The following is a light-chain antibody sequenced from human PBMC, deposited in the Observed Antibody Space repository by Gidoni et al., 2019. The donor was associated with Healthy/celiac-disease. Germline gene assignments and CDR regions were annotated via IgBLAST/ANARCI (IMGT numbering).Light chain of an antibody. CDR2: WAS. V-gene: IGKV4-1*01. CDR3: QQYYSTPPT. Sequence: DIVMTQSPDPLAVSLGERATINCKSSQSVLYSSNNKNYLAWYQQKPGQPPNLLIYWASTRESGVPDRFSGSGSGTDFTLTISSLQAEDVAVYYCQQYYSTPPTFGQGTKVEIK. J-gene: IGKJ1*01. CDR1: QSVLYSSNNKNY.